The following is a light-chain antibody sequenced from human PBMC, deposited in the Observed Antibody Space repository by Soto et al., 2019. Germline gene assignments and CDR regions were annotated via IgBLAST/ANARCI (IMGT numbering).Light chain of an antibody. Sequence: DIVMTQSPDSLAVSLGERATINCKSSQSVLYSSNNKNYFAWYQQKPGQPPKLLIYWASTRESGVPDRFSGGGSGTDFTLTISSLQAEDVAVSYCQQYYSTPSTFGQGTKLEIK. CDR2: WAS. CDR3: QQYYSTPST. J-gene: IGKJ2*01. V-gene: IGKV4-1*01. CDR1: QSVLYSSNNKNY.